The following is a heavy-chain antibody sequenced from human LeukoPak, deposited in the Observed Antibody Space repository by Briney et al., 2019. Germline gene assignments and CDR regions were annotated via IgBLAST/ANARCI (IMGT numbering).Heavy chain of an antibody. CDR1: GFTFSDHY. Sequence: PGGSLRLSCAASGFTFSDHYLDWVRQAPGKGLEWDGRIGNRANAYTTEYAASVKGRFTISRDDSKNSLYLQMNSLKTEDTAVYYCTTDYDFWSGYFFDYWGQGTLVTVSS. CDR2: IGNRANAYTT. CDR3: TTDYDFWSGYFFDY. D-gene: IGHD3-3*01. J-gene: IGHJ4*02. V-gene: IGHV3-72*01.